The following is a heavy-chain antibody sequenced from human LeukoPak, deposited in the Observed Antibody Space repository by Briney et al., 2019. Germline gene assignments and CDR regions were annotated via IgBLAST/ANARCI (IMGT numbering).Heavy chain of an antibody. Sequence: PGGSLRLXCAASGFTFSSYGMHWVRQAPGKELEWVAFIRYDGSNKYYADSVKGRFTISRDNSKNTLYLQMNSLRAEDTAVYYCAKDQVVGATYYYYYMDVWGKGTTVTVSS. CDR2: IRYDGSNK. CDR1: GFTFSSYG. J-gene: IGHJ6*03. CDR3: AKDQVVGATYYYYYMDV. V-gene: IGHV3-30*02. D-gene: IGHD1-26*01.